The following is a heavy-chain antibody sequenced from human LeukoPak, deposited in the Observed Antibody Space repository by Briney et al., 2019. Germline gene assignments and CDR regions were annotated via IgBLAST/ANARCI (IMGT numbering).Heavy chain of an antibody. CDR2: MYYSGST. Sequence: PSETLSLTCTVSGGSISSYYWSWIRQPPGKGLEWIGYMYYSGSTNYNPSLKSRVTISVDTSKNQFSLKLSSVTAADTAVYYCAREAAADKYYFDYWGQGTLVTVSS. J-gene: IGHJ4*02. CDR3: AREAAADKYYFDY. CDR1: GGSISSYY. V-gene: IGHV4-59*12. D-gene: IGHD6-13*01.